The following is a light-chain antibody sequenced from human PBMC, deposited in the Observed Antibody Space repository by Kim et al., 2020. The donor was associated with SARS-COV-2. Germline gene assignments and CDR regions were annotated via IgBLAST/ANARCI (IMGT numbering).Light chain of an antibody. V-gene: IGKV3-15*01. CDR1: QSIRSN. CDR2: GAS. Sequence: VSPGERAARSCRASQSIRSNLAWYQQTPGQAPRLLIYGASTRATGIPARFSGSGSGTEFTLTISSLQPEDFAVYYCQQYNNWPPFTFGQGTKLEI. J-gene: IGKJ2*01. CDR3: QQYNNWPPFT.